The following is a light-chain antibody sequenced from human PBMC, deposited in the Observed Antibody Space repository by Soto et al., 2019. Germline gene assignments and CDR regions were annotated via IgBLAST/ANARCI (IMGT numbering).Light chain of an antibody. CDR3: CSYAGSYAYV. Sequence: QSVLTQPPSASAAPGQRVTISCSGSSSNIENNYVFWHQQLPGTAPKLLIYSNDQRPSGVPDRFSASKSGNTASLTISGLQAEDEADYYCCSYAGSYAYVFGTGTKLTVL. CDR2: SND. J-gene: IGLJ1*01. V-gene: IGLV1-47*02. CDR1: SSNIENNY.